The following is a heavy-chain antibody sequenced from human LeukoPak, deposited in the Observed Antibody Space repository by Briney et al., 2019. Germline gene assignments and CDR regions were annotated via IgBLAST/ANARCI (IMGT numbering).Heavy chain of an antibody. D-gene: IGHD6-6*01. CDR1: GFTFSTYS. CDR3: ARDLDRYSSSVS. Sequence: QPGGSLRLSCAASGFTFSTYSMNWVRQAPGKGLEWGSYISSSSSTIYHADSVKGRFTISRDNAKNSLHLQMNSLRAEDTAVYYCARDLDRYSSSVSWGQGTLVTVSS. V-gene: IGHV3-48*04. J-gene: IGHJ4*02. CDR2: ISSSSSTI.